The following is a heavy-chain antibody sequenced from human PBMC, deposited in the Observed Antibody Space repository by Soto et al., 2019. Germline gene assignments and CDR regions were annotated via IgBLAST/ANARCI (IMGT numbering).Heavy chain of an antibody. Sequence: LSLSCAASGFTVSSNYMSWVRQAPGKGLEWVSVIYSGGSTYYADSVKGRFTISRDNSKNTLYLQMNSLRAEDTAVYYCARHYYGSGSYYNHFDYWGQGTLVTVSS. D-gene: IGHD3-10*01. CDR3: ARHYYGSGSYYNHFDY. CDR1: GFTVSSNY. V-gene: IGHV3-53*01. J-gene: IGHJ4*02. CDR2: IYSGGST.